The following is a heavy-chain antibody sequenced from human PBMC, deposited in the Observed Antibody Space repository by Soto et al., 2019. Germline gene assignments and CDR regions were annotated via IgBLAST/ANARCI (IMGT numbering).Heavy chain of an antibody. CDR2: ISRDGTNK. Sequence: LRLSCAASGFTFSRYAIHWVRQAPGKGLEWVAVISRDGTNKYYVDSVKGRFTISRDNSRNTLYLQMNSLRHEDAAVYYCARSRSGAVADSFDFWGQGTLVTVSS. V-gene: IGHV3-30*04. CDR1: GFTFSRYA. D-gene: IGHD3-10*01. J-gene: IGHJ4*02. CDR3: ARSRSGAVADSFDF.